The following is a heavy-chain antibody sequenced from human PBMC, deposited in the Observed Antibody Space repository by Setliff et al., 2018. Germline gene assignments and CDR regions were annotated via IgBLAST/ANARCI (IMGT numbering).Heavy chain of an antibody. CDR1: GGTFSRYG. Sequence: EASVKVSCKASGGTFSRYGISWVRQAPGQGLEWMGGTIPMFGTTNYARKFQGRVTIITDESTSTAYMQLSSLGSEDTAVYYCVREGVDTRSSTDYRYYMDVWGKGTTVTVSS. J-gene: IGHJ6*03. V-gene: IGHV1-69*05. CDR3: VREGVDTRSSTDYRYYMDV. CDR2: TIPMFGTT. D-gene: IGHD5-18*01.